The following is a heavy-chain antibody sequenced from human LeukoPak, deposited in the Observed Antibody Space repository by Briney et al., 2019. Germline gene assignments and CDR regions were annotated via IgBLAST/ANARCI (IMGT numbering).Heavy chain of an antibody. CDR2: INPNSGGT. J-gene: IGHJ4*02. CDR3: ARQDCSSTSCNFDY. Sequence: GASVKVSCKASGYTFTGYYMHWVRQAPGQGLEWMGWINPNSGGTNYAQKFQGGVTMTRDTSISTAYMELSRLRSDDTAVYYCARQDCSSTSCNFDYWGQGTLVTVSS. D-gene: IGHD2-2*01. CDR1: GYTFTGYY. V-gene: IGHV1-2*02.